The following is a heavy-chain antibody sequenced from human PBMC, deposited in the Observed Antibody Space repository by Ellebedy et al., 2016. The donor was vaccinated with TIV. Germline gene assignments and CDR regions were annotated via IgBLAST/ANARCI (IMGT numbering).Heavy chain of an antibody. J-gene: IGHJ6*03. Sequence: ASVKVSXXASGYTFTDYGVSWVRQAPGQGLEWMGWFSAYNRNTNYAQKFQGRVTITADESTSTAYMELSSLRSEDTAVYYCARDRGSSGTYYPRLGYYYYMDVWGNGTTVTVSS. CDR2: FSAYNRNT. D-gene: IGHD1-26*01. V-gene: IGHV1-18*01. CDR3: ARDRGSSGTYYPRLGYYYYMDV. CDR1: GYTFTDYG.